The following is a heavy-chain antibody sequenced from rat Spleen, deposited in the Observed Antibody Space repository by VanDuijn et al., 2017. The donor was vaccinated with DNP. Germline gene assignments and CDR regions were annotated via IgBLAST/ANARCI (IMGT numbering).Heavy chain of an antibody. CDR1: GFTFSNYN. CDR2: IFYDGSRT. D-gene: IGHD1-12*02. Sequence: EVQLVQSGGGLVQPGRSLKLSCVASGFTFSNYNMAWVRQAPKKGLEWVATIFYDGSRTYYRDSVKGRVTISRDNANSTLHLQMDSLRSEDTAIYHCVTHENYYDGSYWFAYWGQGTLVTVSS. J-gene: IGHJ3*01. CDR3: VTHENYYDGSYWFAY. V-gene: IGHV5S10*01.